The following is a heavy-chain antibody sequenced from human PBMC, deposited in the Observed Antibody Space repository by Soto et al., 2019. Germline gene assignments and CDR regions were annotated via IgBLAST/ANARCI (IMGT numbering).Heavy chain of an antibody. Sequence: SQTLSLTCAISGDSVSSKSAAWNWIRQSLSRGLEWLGRTYYRSKWSTDYAVSVKSRITINPDTSKNQFSLQLNSVTPGDTAVYYCTRALSGSYDSWGQGTLVTVSS. J-gene: IGHJ5*01. CDR1: GDSVSSKSAA. CDR2: TYYRSKWST. V-gene: IGHV6-1*01. CDR3: TRALSGSYDS. D-gene: IGHD1-26*01.